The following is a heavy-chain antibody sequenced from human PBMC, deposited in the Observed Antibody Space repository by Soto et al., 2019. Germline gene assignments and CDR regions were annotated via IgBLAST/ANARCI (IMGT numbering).Heavy chain of an antibody. V-gene: IGHV4-34*01. D-gene: IGHD3-9*01. Sequence: LSLTCAVYGGSFSGYYWSWIRQPPGKGLEWIGEINHSGSTNYNPSLKSRVTISVDTSKNQFSLKLSSVTAADTAVYYCAVGGYDILTGLGDYYYGMDVWGQGTTVTVSS. J-gene: IGHJ6*02. CDR3: AVGGYDILTGLGDYYYGMDV. CDR1: GGSFSGYY. CDR2: INHSGST.